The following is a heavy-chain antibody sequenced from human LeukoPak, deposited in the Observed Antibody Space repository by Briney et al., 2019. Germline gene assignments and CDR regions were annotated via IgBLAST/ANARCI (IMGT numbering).Heavy chain of an antibody. CDR3: ARVESSSSYGVYFDY. CDR2: ISAYNGNT. Sequence: ASVKVSCKASGYTFTSYGISWVRQAPGQGLEWMGWISAYNGNTNYAQKLQGRVTMTTDTSTSTAYMELRSLRSDDTAVYYCARVESSSSYGVYFDYWGQGTLVTVSS. D-gene: IGHD2-2*01. V-gene: IGHV1-18*01. J-gene: IGHJ4*02. CDR1: GYTFTSYG.